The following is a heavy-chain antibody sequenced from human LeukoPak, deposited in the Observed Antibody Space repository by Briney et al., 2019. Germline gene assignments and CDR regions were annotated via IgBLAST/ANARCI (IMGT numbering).Heavy chain of an antibody. J-gene: IGHJ4*02. V-gene: IGHV4-59*12. CDR1: GGSISSYY. Sequence: SETLSLTCTVSGGSISSYYWSWIRQPPGKGLEWIGYIYYSGTTNYNPSLKSRVTISVDTSKNQFSLRLSSVTAADTAVYYCARGRGYYDSSGYYYPRQNFDYWGQGTLVTVSS. CDR2: IYYSGTT. CDR3: ARGRGYYDSSGYYYPRQNFDY. D-gene: IGHD3-22*01.